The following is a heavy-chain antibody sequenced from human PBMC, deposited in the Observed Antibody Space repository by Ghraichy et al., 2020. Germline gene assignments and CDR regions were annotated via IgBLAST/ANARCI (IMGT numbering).Heavy chain of an antibody. CDR3: ARHRSYFDPQDVLDL. J-gene: IGHJ3*01. V-gene: IGHV5-51*01. Sequence: GESLNISCKASGYTFTYYWIAWVRQVPGKGLEWMGIFYPRDSDTRYSPSFQGHVTFSADNSITTAYLQWKTLNASDTALYFCARHRSYFDPQDVLDLWGQGTMVTVSS. D-gene: IGHD3-22*01. CDR2: FYPRDSDT. CDR1: GYTFTYYW.